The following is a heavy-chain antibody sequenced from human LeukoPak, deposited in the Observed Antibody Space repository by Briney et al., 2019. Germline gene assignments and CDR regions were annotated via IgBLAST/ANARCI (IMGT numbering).Heavy chain of an antibody. CDR3: ARDPYDSSWGLCYFDY. CDR2: IKQGGSDK. V-gene: IGHV3-7*04. Sequence: PAGSLTLSCAASGFTFNSYWMSWVRQAPGKGLEWVANIKQGGSDKYYVDPGRGRFTISRDNSKNSLYLQMNSRRAEDTAVYYCARDPYDSSWGLCYFDYWGGGNLVSVSS. J-gene: IGHJ4*02. D-gene: IGHD3-22*01. CDR1: GFTFNSYW.